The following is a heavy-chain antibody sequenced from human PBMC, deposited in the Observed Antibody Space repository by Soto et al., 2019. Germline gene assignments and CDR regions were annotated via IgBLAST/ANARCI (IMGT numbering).Heavy chain of an antibody. D-gene: IGHD6-13*01. CDR3: ARGGIAGHGFDP. CDR2: SFHSGST. CDR1: NGYINSGGFY. J-gene: IGHJ5*02. V-gene: IGHV4-31*03. Sequence: QVQLQESGPGLLKPSQTLSLTCNVSNGYINSGGFYWSWIRQHPGKGLEWIGYSFHSGSTLYNPSLNSRVTLSADTSKNQLSLNVRSVTVADTAVYYCARGGIAGHGFDPWGQGILVTVSS.